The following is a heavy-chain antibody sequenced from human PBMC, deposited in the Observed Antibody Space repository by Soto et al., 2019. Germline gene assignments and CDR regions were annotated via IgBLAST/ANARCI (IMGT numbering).Heavy chain of an antibody. V-gene: IGHV4-4*07. CDR1: VVSISSYY. Sequence: PSETLSLTCTVSVVSISSYYWSWIRQPAGKGLEWIGRIYTSGSTNYNPSLKSRVTMSVDTSKNQFSLKLSSVTAADTAVYYCARDLSHDAFDIWEQETMVIVSS. CDR3: ARDLSHDAFDI. CDR2: IYTSGST. J-gene: IGHJ3*02.